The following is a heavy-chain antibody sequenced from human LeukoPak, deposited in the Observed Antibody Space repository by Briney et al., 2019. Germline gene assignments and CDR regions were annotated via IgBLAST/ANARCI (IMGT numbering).Heavy chain of an antibody. Sequence: PGGSLRLSCAASGFTFTMSWVRQAPGKGLEWVSAISGSGGNTYSADSVKGRFTISRDNSKNTLYLQMNSLRAEDTAVYYCAKEIGAVGIVDYWGQGTLVTVSS. D-gene: IGHD3-16*02. CDR3: AKEIGAVGIVDY. J-gene: IGHJ4*02. CDR2: ISGSGGNT. CDR1: GFTFT. V-gene: IGHV3-23*01.